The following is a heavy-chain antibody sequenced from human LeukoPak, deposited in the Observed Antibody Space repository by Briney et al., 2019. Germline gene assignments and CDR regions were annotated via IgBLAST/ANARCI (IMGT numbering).Heavy chain of an antibody. CDR3: AREVVIFPDYYYYGMDV. V-gene: IGHV3-11*01. Sequence: GGSLRLSCAASGFPFRDYYMTWIRQAPGKGLEWISYISRSGDSLYYADSVEGRFTISRDNAKNSLFLEMNSLRADDTAVYYCAREVVIFPDYYYYGMDVRGQGTRVTVSS. CDR2: ISRSGDSL. CDR1: GFPFRDYY. J-gene: IGHJ6*01. D-gene: IGHD3-9*01.